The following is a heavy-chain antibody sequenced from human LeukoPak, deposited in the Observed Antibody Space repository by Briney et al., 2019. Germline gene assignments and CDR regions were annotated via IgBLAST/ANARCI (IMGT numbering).Heavy chain of an antibody. CDR1: GGSFSGYY. CDR2: IYYSGST. D-gene: IGHD4-17*01. Sequence: SETLSLTCAVYGGSFSGYYWSWIRQPPGKGLEWIGSIYYSGSTYYNPSLESRVTISVDTSKNRFSLKLSSVTAADTAVCYCASGLTETTYHAIFFDYWGQGTLVTVSS. CDR3: ASGLTETTYHAIFFDY. V-gene: IGHV4-34*01. J-gene: IGHJ4*02.